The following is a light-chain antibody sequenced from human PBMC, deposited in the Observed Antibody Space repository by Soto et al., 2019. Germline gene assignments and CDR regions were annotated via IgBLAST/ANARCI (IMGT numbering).Light chain of an antibody. J-gene: IGLJ3*02. CDR3: GADHGSGNNFVWV. V-gene: IGLV9-49*01. CDR1: SGYSNYK. CDR2: VGTGGIVG. Sequence: QSVLSQPPSASASLGASVTLTCTLSSGYSNYKVDWYQQRPGKGPRFVMRVGTGGIVGSKGDGIPDRFSVLGSGLNRYLNIKNIQEEDESDYHCGADHGSGNNFVWVFGGGTQLTVL.